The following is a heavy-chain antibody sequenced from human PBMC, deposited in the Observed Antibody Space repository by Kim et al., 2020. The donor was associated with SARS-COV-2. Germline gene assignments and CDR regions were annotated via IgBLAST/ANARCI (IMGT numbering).Heavy chain of an antibody. J-gene: IGHJ3*02. CDR2: IYYSGST. V-gene: IGHV4-39*07. CDR3: ASSYYDYVWGSALRAFDI. CDR1: GGSISSSSYY. Sequence: SETLSLTCTVSGGSISSSSYYWGWIRQPPGKGLEWIGSIYYSGSTYYNPSLKSRVTISVDTSKNQFSLKLSSMTAADTAVYYCASSYYDYVWGSALRAFDIWGQGTMVTVSS. D-gene: IGHD3-16*01.